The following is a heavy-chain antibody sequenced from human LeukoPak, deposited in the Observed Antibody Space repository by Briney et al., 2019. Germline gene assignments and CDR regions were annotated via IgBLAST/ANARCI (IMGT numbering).Heavy chain of an antibody. CDR2: ISSSGSTI. V-gene: IGHV3-11*04. CDR1: GFTFSDYY. D-gene: IGHD6-13*01. Sequence: GGSLRLSCAASGFTFSDYYMSWIRQAPGKGLEWVSYISSSGSTIYYADSVKGRFTISRDNAKNSLYLQMNSLRAEDTAVYYCASTGIAAAGTGWGFDPWGQGTLVTVSS. CDR3: ASTGIAAAGTGWGFDP. J-gene: IGHJ5*02.